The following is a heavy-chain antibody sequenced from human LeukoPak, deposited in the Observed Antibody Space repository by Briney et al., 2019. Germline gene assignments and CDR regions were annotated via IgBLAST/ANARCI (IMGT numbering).Heavy chain of an antibody. CDR2: ISAYNGNT. J-gene: IGHJ6*02. CDR3: ARGSGWQWLVRGSYYYYGMDV. V-gene: IGHV1-18*01. CDR1: GYTFTSYG. D-gene: IGHD6-19*01. Sequence: ASVKVSCKASGYTFTSYGISWMQQAPGQGLEWMGWISAYNGNTNYAQKLQGRVTMTTDTSTSTAYMELRSLRSDDTAVYYCARGSGWQWLVRGSYYYYGMDVWGQGTTVTVSS.